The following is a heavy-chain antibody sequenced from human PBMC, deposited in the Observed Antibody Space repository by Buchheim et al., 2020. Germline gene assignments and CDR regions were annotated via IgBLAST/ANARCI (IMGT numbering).Heavy chain of an antibody. CDR1: GFTFSSYS. J-gene: IGHJ6*02. V-gene: IGHV3-48*01. Sequence: EVQLVESGGGLVQPGGSLRLSCAASGFTFSSYSLNWVRQAPGKGLEWVSYISSSSSTIYYANSVKGRFTISRDNAKNSLYLQMNSLRAEDTVVYYCASPTYYYYYNMDVWGQGTT. CDR2: ISSSSSTI. CDR3: ASPTYYYYYNMDV. D-gene: IGHD4-17*01.